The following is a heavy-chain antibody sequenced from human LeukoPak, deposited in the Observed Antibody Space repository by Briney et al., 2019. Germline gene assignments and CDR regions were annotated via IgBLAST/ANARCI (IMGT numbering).Heavy chain of an antibody. CDR2: IITYNGNT. J-gene: IGHJ6*03. CDR1: GYTFTSYG. D-gene: IGHD4-17*01. Sequence: ASVKVSCKTSGYTFTSYGLSWVRQAPGQGLEWMGCIITYNGNTYYSQKLQGRVTMTKDTSTSTAYMELRSLRSDDTAVYYCAKTTVTSEEYFYYYMDVWGKGTTVTVSS. CDR3: AKTTVTSEEYFYYYMDV. V-gene: IGHV1-18*01.